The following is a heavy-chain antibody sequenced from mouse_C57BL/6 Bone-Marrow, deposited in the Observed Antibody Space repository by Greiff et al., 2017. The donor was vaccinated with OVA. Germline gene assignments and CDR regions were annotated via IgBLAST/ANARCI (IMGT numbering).Heavy chain of an antibody. CDR1: GYTFTDYE. V-gene: IGHV1-15*01. CDR3: TKFITTVVAYWYFDV. D-gene: IGHD1-1*01. Sequence: VQLQQSGAELVRPGASVTLSCKASGYTFTDYEMHWVKQTPVHGLEWIGAIDPETGGTAYNQKFKGKAILTADKSSSTAYMELRSLPSEDSAVYYCTKFITTVVAYWYFDVWGTGTTVTVSS. CDR2: IDPETGGT. J-gene: IGHJ1*03.